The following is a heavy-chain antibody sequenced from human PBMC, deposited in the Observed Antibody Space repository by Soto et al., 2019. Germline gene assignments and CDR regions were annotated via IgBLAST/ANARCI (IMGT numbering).Heavy chain of an antibody. V-gene: IGHV1-8*01. D-gene: IGHD5-18*01. Sequence: QVQLVQSGAEVKKPGASVKVSCKASGYTFTSYDINWVRQATGQGLEWMGWMNPNSGNTGYAQKFQGRVTMTRNTSISTAYMELSSLRSEDTAVYYGARDLSRYSYGWYYYYYGMDVWGQGTTVTVSS. CDR2: MNPNSGNT. CDR3: ARDLSRYSYGWYYYYYGMDV. CDR1: GYTFTSYD. J-gene: IGHJ6*02.